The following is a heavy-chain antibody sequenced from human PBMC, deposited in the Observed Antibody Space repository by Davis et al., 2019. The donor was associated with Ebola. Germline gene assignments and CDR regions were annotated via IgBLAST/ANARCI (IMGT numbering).Heavy chain of an antibody. J-gene: IGHJ4*02. CDR1: GFTFRSYW. CDR2: ISGSGGST. D-gene: IGHD2-15*01. CDR3: AIPDCSGANCYSVYIKN. V-gene: IGHV3-23*01. Sequence: GESLKISCAASGFTFRSYWMYWVRQAPGKGLEWVSAISGSGGSTYYADSVKGRFTISRDNSNNLLYLQMNSLRAEDTAVYYCAIPDCSGANCYSVYIKNWGQGTLVTVSS.